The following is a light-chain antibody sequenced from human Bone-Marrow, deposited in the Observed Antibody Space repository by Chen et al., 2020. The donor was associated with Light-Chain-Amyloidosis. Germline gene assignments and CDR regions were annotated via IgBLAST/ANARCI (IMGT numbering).Light chain of an antibody. J-gene: IGKJ2*03. Sequence: DIQMTQSPSSLSASVGDRVTVTCRASQSISWNLNWYQQKPGKAPKVLIYAASSLQSGVPSRFSGSGSGTDFTLTISSLQPADFATYYCQQSYSTPYSFGQGTKLEIK. CDR1: QSISWN. V-gene: IGKV1-39*01. CDR3: QQSYSTPYS. CDR2: AAS.